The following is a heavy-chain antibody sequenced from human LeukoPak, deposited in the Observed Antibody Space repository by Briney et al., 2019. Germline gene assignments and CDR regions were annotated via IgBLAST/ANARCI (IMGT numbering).Heavy chain of an antibody. CDR2: ISSGGTT. Sequence: GGSLRLACAASGFTSSSYAMSWVRQAPEKGLAWVSTISSGGTTYYADSVKGRFTISRDNSKNTLYLQMNSLRAEDTAIYYCAKDYITVAALSGDFDYWGQGTLVTVSS. CDR1: GFTSSSYA. CDR3: AKDYITVAALSGDFDY. J-gene: IGHJ4*02. V-gene: IGHV3-23*01. D-gene: IGHD6-19*01.